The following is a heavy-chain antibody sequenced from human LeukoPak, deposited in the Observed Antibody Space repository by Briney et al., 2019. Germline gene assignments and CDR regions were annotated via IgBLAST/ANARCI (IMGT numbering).Heavy chain of an antibody. J-gene: IGHJ5*02. Sequence: PGGSLRLSCAASGFTFSSYSMNWVRQAPGKGLEWVSSISSSSSYIYCADSVKGRFTISRDNAKNSLYLQMNSLRAEDTAVYYCARFSSDYVSSRWFDPWGQGTLVTVSS. D-gene: IGHD4-17*01. CDR3: ARFSSDYVSSRWFDP. CDR1: GFTFSSYS. V-gene: IGHV3-21*01. CDR2: ISSSSSYI.